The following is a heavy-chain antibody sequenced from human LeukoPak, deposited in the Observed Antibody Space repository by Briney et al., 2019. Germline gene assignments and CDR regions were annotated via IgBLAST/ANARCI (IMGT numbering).Heavy chain of an antibody. Sequence: GASVKVSCXASGYTFASYDINWVRLATGQGLGWMGWMNPNSGNTGYAQKFQGRVTMTRNTSISTAYMELSSLRSEDTAVYYCVRIRSKGGIWYERPHYYFDYWGQGTLVTVSS. J-gene: IGHJ4*02. V-gene: IGHV1-8*01. CDR3: VRIRSKGGIWYERPHYYFDY. D-gene: IGHD6-13*01. CDR1: GYTFASYD. CDR2: MNPNSGNT.